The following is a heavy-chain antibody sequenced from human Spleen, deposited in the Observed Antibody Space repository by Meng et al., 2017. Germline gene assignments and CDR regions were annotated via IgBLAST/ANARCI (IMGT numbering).Heavy chain of an antibody. J-gene: IGHJ5*02. CDR1: GYTFTNNA. CDR2: INAGNGYT. CDR3: ARGLAAAAAGWFDP. D-gene: IGHD6-13*01. Sequence: QVQLMQSGAGVKKPGASVKISCKASGYTFTNNAIQWVRQAPGQRLEWMGWINAGNGYTQNSQKFQGRVTITRDTSASSAYMEVSSLRSEDTAVYYCARGLAAAAAGWFDPWGQGTLVTVSS. V-gene: IGHV1-3*01.